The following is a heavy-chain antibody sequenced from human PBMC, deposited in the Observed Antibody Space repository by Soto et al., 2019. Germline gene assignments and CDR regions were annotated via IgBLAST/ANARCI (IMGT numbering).Heavy chain of an antibody. Sequence: GESLKISCKGSGYSFTYYWSGWVRQMPGKGLDWMGIIYPGDSDTRYSPSFQGQVTISADKSISTAYLQWGSLKASDTATYYCARVLITGTTLSWFDPWGQGTLVTVSS. CDR2: IYPGDSDT. CDR1: GYSFTYYW. J-gene: IGHJ5*02. D-gene: IGHD1-7*01. V-gene: IGHV5-51*01. CDR3: ARVLITGTTLSWFDP.